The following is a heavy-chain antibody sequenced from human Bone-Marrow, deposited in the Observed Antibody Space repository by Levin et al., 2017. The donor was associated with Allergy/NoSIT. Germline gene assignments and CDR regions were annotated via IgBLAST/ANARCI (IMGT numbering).Heavy chain of an antibody. CDR2: ISGSGGST. CDR1: GFTFSSYA. D-gene: IGHD2-15*01. Sequence: GESLKISCAASGFTFSSYAMSWVRQAPGKGLEWVSAISGSGGSTYYADSVKDRFTISRDNSKNTLYLQMNSLRAEDTAVYYCAKKWGYCSGGSCYDDYWGQGTLVTVSS. V-gene: IGHV3-23*01. CDR3: AKKWGYCSGGSCYDDY. J-gene: IGHJ4*02.